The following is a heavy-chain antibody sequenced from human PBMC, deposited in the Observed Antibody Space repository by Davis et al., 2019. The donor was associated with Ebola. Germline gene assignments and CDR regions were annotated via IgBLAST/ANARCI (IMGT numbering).Heavy chain of an antibody. CDR1: GGSVSSGSYY. D-gene: IGHD4-17*01. Sequence: SETLSLTCTVSGGSVSSGSYYWSWIRQPPGKGLEWIGYIYYSGSTNYNPSLKSRVTISVDTSKNQFSLKLSSVTAADTAVYYCARYSTTVTKDWYFDLWGRGTLVTVSS. CDR3: ARYSTTVTKDWYFDL. CDR2: IYYSGST. V-gene: IGHV4-61*01. J-gene: IGHJ2*01.